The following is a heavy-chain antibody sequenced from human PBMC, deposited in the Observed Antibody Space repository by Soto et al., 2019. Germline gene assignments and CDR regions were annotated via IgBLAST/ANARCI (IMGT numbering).Heavy chain of an antibody. J-gene: IGHJ6*02. Sequence: GGSLRLSCAASGFTFSSYAMHWVRQAPGKGLEWVAVISYDGSNKYYADSVKGRFTISRDNSKNTLYLQMNSLRAEDTAVYYCARDLGGNKARDYYYGMDVWGHGTTVTVSS. CDR1: GFTFSSYA. CDR3: ARDLGGNKARDYYYGMDV. CDR2: ISYDGSNK. V-gene: IGHV3-30-3*01. D-gene: IGHD2-15*01.